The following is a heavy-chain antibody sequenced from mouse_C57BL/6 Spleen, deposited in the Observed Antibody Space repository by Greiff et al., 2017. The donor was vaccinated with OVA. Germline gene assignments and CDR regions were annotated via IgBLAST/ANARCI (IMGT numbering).Heavy chain of an antibody. J-gene: IGHJ4*01. D-gene: IGHD1-1*01. CDR3: ARGGTTVVAYYYAMDY. CDR1: GYAFSSSW. Sequence: VKLQQSGPELVKPGASVKISCKASGYAFSSSWMNWVKQRPGKGLEWIGRIYPGDGDTNYNGKFKGKATLTADKSSSTAYMQLSSLTSEDSAVYFCARGGTTVVAYYYAMDYWGQGTSVTVSS. V-gene: IGHV1-82*01. CDR2: IYPGDGDT.